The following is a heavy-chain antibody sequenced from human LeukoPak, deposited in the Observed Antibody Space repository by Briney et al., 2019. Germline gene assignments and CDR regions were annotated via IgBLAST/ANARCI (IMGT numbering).Heavy chain of an antibody. CDR3: AGANTYDSSGYYPRGYYFDY. CDR2: VYYTGST. Sequence: SETLSLTCTVSGGSISSSNYYWGWIRQPPGKGLEWIGSVYYTGSTYYNPSLKSRVTISVDTSKNQFSLKLSSVTAADTAVYYCAGANTYDSSGYYPRGYYFDYWGQGTLVTVSS. V-gene: IGHV4-39*07. D-gene: IGHD3-22*01. J-gene: IGHJ4*02. CDR1: GGSISSSNYY.